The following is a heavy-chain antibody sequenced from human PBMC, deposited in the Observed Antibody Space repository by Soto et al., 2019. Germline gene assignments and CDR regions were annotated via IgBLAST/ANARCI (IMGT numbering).Heavy chain of an antibody. Sequence: EVQLVESGGGLVQPGGSLRLSCAASGFTFSSYSMNWVRQAPGKGLEWVSYISSSSSTIYYADSVKGRFTISRVNAKNSLYLQMNSLRAEDTAVYYCARVGVVGARVFDYWGQGTLVTVSS. CDR3: ARVGVVGARVFDY. J-gene: IGHJ4*02. D-gene: IGHD1-26*01. V-gene: IGHV3-48*01. CDR2: ISSSSSTI. CDR1: GFTFSSYS.